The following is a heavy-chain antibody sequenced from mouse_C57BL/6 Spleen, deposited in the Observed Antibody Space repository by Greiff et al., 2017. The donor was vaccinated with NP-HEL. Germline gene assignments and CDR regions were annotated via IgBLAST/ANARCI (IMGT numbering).Heavy chain of an antibody. CDR3: ARDYYGSSGFAY. V-gene: IGHV1-82*01. CDR2: IYPGDGDT. J-gene: IGHJ3*01. CDR1: GYAFSSSW. D-gene: IGHD1-1*01. Sequence: VKLMESGPELVKPGASVKISCKASGYAFSSSWMNWVKQRPGKGLEWIGRIYPGDGDTNYNGKFKGKATLTADKSSSTAYRQLSSLTSEDSAVYFCARDYYGSSGFAYWGQGTLVTVSA.